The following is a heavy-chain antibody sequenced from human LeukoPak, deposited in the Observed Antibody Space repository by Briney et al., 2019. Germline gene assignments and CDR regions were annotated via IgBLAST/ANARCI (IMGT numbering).Heavy chain of an antibody. J-gene: IGHJ4*02. CDR2: IYYSGST. V-gene: IGHV4-31*03. CDR3: ASRGQINNFDY. CDR1: GGSISNSRYY. Sequence: SETLSLTCTVSGGSISNSRYYWNWIRQHPGKGLEWIGFIYYSGSTYYNPSLKSRLTISVDTSKNQFSLKLRSVTAADTAVYYCASRGQINNFDYWGQGTLVTVSS.